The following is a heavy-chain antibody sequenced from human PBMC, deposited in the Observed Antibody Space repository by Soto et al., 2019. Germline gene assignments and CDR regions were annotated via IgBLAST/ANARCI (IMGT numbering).Heavy chain of an antibody. Sequence: QVQLVESGGGVVQPGRSLRLSCAASGFTFSSYAMHWVRQAPGKGLEWVAVISYDGSNKCYADSVKGRFTISRDNSKNTLYLQMNSLRAEDTAVYYCARDPVPGGDPRGHNWFDPWGQGTLVTVSS. D-gene: IGHD4-17*01. CDR1: GFTFSSYA. V-gene: IGHV3-30-3*01. CDR2: ISYDGSNK. CDR3: ARDPVPGGDPRGHNWFDP. J-gene: IGHJ5*02.